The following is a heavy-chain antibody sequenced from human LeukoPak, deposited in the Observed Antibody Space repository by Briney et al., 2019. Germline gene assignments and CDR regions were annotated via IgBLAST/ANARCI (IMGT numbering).Heavy chain of an antibody. J-gene: IGHJ4*02. CDR3: ARHEAYSSSFH. Sequence: SETLSLTCTVSGGSISCYYWSWIRQPPGKGLGWIGYIYYSGSTNYNPSLKSRVTISVDTSKNQFSLKLSSVTAADTAVYYCARHEAYSSSFHWGQGTLVTVSS. CDR2: IYYSGST. D-gene: IGHD6-13*01. V-gene: IGHV4-59*08. CDR1: GGSISCYY.